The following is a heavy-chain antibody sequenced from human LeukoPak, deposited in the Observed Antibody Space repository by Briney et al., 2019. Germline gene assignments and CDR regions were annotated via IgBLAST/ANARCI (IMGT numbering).Heavy chain of an antibody. CDR1: GFTFSNYA. CDR2: ISYDDTNK. J-gene: IGHJ4*02. Sequence: GGSLRLSCAASGFTFSNYALHWVRQAPGKGLEWVAVISYDDTNKYYVDSVKGRFTISRDNSKNTLYLQMNSLRAEDTAVYYCARPPYLAAREDYWGQGTLVTVSS. V-gene: IGHV3-30*04. D-gene: IGHD6-6*01. CDR3: ARPPYLAAREDY.